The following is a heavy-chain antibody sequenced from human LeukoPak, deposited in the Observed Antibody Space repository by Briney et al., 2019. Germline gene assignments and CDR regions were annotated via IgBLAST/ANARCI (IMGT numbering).Heavy chain of an antibody. CDR3: ARDKRHCSGGSCYRGSSFDY. CDR2: KKEDGGEK. Sequence: GGSLRLSFEASGFTFVDYWLSWVRQAPGKGREWVANKKEDGGEKYYADSVKGRFTISRDNAKNSLYLQMNSLRAEDTAVYYCARDKRHCSGGSCYRGSSFDYWGQGTLVTASS. D-gene: IGHD2-15*01. J-gene: IGHJ4*02. V-gene: IGHV3-7*03. CDR1: GFTFVDYW.